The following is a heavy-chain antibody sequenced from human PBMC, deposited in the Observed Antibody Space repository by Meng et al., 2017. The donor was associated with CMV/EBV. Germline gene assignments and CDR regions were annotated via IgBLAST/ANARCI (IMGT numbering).Heavy chain of an antibody. CDR1: GGTFSSYA. V-gene: IGHV1-69*05. D-gene: IGHD3-3*01. CDR2: IIPIFGTA. J-gene: IGHJ4*02. CDR3: ARSIFGVVAYFDY. Sequence: KASGGTFSSYAISWVRQAPGQGLEWMGGIIPIFGTAKYAKKFQGRVTITTDESTSTAYMELSSLRSEDTAVHYCARSIFGVVAYFDYWGQGTLVTVSS.